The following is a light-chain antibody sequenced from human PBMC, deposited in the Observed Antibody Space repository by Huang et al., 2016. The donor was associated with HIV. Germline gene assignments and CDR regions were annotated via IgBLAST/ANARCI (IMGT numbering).Light chain of an antibody. V-gene: IGKV3-15*01. CDR3: QQFNNWPPS. Sequence: ETVMTQSPATLSVSPGERATLSCKASQSVYINLAWYQQKPGQAPRLLFYAAASRATGVPGRFSASGSWTEFTLTISSLQSEDFAVYYCQQFNNWPPSFGGGTTVEI. CDR2: AAA. J-gene: IGKJ4*01. CDR1: QSVYIN.